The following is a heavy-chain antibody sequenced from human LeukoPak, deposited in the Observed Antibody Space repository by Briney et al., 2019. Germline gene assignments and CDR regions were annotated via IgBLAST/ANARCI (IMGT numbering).Heavy chain of an antibody. CDR3: AKRGVVIRVILVGFHKEAYYFDS. V-gene: IGHV3-23*01. D-gene: IGHD3-22*01. CDR2: ISDSGGRT. J-gene: IGHJ4*02. Sequence: QPGGSLRLSCAVSGITLSNYGMSWVRQAPGKGLEWVAGISDSGGRTNYADSVKGRFTISRDSPKNTLHLQMNSLRAEDTAVYFCAKRGVVIRVILVGFHKEAYYFDSWGQEALVTVSS. CDR1: GITLSNYG.